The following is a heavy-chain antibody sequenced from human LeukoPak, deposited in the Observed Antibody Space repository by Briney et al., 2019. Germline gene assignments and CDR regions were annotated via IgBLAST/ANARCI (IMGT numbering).Heavy chain of an antibody. Sequence: PGGSLRLSCAASGFIFTTYAMSWVRQTPGKGLEWVSGISSSGGSTYYADSVKGHFTISRDNSKNTVYLQMNSLRAEDTAVYYCTAHFITKLEDSGQGTLVTVSS. D-gene: IGHD3-22*01. J-gene: IGHJ4*02. V-gene: IGHV3-23*01. CDR3: TAHFITKLED. CDR2: ISSSGGST. CDR1: GFIFTTYA.